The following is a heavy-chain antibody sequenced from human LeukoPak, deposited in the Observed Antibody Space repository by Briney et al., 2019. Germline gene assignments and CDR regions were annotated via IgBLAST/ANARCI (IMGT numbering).Heavy chain of an antibody. CDR1: GFSFSGYA. J-gene: IGHJ4*02. D-gene: IGHD2-15*01. V-gene: IGHV3-23*01. CDR3: ARKSVAVAGILLDS. CDR2: ISHSAAPASFGAPVRGR. Sequence: GGSLRLSCAASGFSFSGYAMHWVRQAPGQGLEWISGISHSAAPASFGAPVRGRFYADSVRGRFTISRDENTLYLQMNSLRTEDTAVYYCARKSVAVAGILLDSWGQGTPVTVSS.